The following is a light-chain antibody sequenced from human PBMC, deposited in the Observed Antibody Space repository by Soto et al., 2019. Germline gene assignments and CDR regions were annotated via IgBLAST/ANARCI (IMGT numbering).Light chain of an antibody. CDR3: QQYNSYPWT. V-gene: IGKV1-5*01. Sequence: DIQMTQSPSTLSASVGDRVTITCRASQSISSWLAWYQQKPGKAPKLRIYDASSLESGVPSWFSGSGSGTEFHLTHSSLQHDDFATYYRQQYNSYPWTFGQGTKVEIK. CDR2: DAS. CDR1: QSISSW. J-gene: IGKJ1*01.